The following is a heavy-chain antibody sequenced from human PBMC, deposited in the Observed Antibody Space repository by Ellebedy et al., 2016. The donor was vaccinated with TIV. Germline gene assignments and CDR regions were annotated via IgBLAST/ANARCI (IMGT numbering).Heavy chain of an antibody. CDR2: LYPGFSET. CDR1: GYIFGSYW. Sequence: KVSCKGSGYIFGSYWIGWVRQMPGKGLEWMGVLYPGFSETRYSPSFQGHVTISADKSTNTAYLQWNSLKDSDTATYYCARQYSTGLGGAGYWGQGTLVTVSS. J-gene: IGHJ4*02. V-gene: IGHV5-51*01. CDR3: ARQYSTGLGGAGY. D-gene: IGHD2-8*02.